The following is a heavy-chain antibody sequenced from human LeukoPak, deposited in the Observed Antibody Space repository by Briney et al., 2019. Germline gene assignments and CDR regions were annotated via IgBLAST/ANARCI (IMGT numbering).Heavy chain of an antibody. Sequence: SGGSLRLSCVASRFTFSNFAMQWVRQAPGRGLEWLAVISYDGSNKYYADSVKGRFTISRDNSKNTLYLQMNSLRAEDTAVYYCARGQIVATILSYFDYWGQGTLVTVSS. CDR1: RFTFSNFA. D-gene: IGHD5-12*01. CDR3: ARGQIVATILSYFDY. J-gene: IGHJ4*02. V-gene: IGHV3-30-3*01. CDR2: ISYDGSNK.